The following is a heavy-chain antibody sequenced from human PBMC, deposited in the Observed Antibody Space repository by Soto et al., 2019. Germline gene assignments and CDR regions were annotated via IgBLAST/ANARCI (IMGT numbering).Heavy chain of an antibody. V-gene: IGHV3-23*01. CDR3: AGGLDY. J-gene: IGHJ4*02. Sequence: EVQLLESGGGLVQPGRSLRLSCAASGFTFSNYGMKWVRQAPGKGLEWVSGIDGIGSGTYYADSVKGRFTISRDNSKNTLFLQMNSLRAEDTALYYCAGGLDYWGQGTLVTVSS. D-gene: IGHD2-15*01. CDR2: IDGIGSGT. CDR1: GFTFSNYG.